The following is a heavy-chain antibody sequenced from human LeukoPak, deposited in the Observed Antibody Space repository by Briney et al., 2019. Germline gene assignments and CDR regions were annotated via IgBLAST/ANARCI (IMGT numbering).Heavy chain of an antibody. CDR1: GFTFSSYG. CDR2: IRYDRSNK. D-gene: IGHD3-16*01. J-gene: IGHJ3*02. V-gene: IGHV3-30*02. CDR3: AKGARGGSPGAFDI. Sequence: GGSLRLSCAASGFTFSSYGMHWVRQAPGKGLEWVAFIRYDRSNKYYANSVKGRFTISRDNSKNTLYLQMNSLRAEDTAVYYCAKGARGGSPGAFDIWGQGTMVTVSS.